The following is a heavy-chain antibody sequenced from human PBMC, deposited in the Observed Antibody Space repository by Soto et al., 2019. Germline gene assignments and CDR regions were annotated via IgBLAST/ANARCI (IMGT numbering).Heavy chain of an antibody. CDR1: CDSINNSHW. Sequence: QVQLPESGPGLVQPSGTLSLTCAVSCDSINNSHWWSWVRQTPGKGLEWIGETYHSGTTNYNPSLKTRVTISIDKSKNQFSLKMNSVTAADTAVYYCAREVNSSPARGPNWFDPWGQGTLVTVSS. CDR2: TYHSGTT. D-gene: IGHD6-13*01. V-gene: IGHV4-4*02. CDR3: AREVNSSPARGPNWFDP. J-gene: IGHJ5*02.